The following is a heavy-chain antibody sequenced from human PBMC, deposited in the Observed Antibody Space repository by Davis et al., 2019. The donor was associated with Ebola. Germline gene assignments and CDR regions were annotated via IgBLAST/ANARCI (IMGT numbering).Heavy chain of an antibody. V-gene: IGHV1-69*06. J-gene: IGHJ4*02. CDR2: IIPIFGTA. Sequence: AASVKVSCKASGGTFSSYAISWVRQAPGQGLEWMGGIIPIFGTANYAQKFQGRVTITADKSTSTAYMELRSLRSDDTAVYYCARGLSSSWYYFDYWGQGTLVTVSS. D-gene: IGHD6-13*01. CDR1: GGTFSSYA. CDR3: ARGLSSSWYYFDY.